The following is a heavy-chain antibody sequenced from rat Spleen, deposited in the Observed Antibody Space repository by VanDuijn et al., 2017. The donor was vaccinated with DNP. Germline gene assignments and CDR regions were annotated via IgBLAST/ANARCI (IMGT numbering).Heavy chain of an antibody. CDR1: GFTFSDYY. D-gene: IGHD1-1*01. CDR2: ISYEGSST. Sequence: EVQLVESGGGLVQPGRSLKLSCAASGFTFSDYYMAWVRQAPKKGLEWVASISYEGSSTYYGDSAKGRFTISRDKAKSTLYLQMNSLRSEDTATYYCARLPITTVADYWGQGVMVTVSS. V-gene: IGHV5-22*01. CDR3: ARLPITTVADY. J-gene: IGHJ2*01.